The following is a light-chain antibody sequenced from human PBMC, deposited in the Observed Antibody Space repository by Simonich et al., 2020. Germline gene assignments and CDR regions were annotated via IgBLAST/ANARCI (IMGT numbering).Light chain of an antibody. J-gene: IGKJ2*01. Sequence: DIQLTQSPSFLSASVGDRVTITCRSSQVISSSLAVYQQKPGKAPKLLIYDASTLQSGVPSRVSGSGSGTEFTLTISSLQPEDFATYYCQQLNSYPYTFGQGTKLEIK. V-gene: IGKV1-9*01. CDR1: QVISSS. CDR2: DAS. CDR3: QQLNSYPYT.